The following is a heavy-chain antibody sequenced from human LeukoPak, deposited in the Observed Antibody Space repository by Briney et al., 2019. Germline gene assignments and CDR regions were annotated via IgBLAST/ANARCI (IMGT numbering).Heavy chain of an antibody. CDR3: AKGGGRPLGDAYDI. J-gene: IGHJ3*02. CDR1: RFTFNNYW. Sequence: GGSLRLSCAASRFTFNNYWMNWVRQAPGKGLEWVAIIKYDGSVKYYVDSVRGRFTISRDNARNSLYLQMHSLRAEDTAVYYCAKGGGRPLGDAYDIWGQGTMVTVSS. CDR2: IKYDGSVK. D-gene: IGHD1-26*01. V-gene: IGHV3-7*01.